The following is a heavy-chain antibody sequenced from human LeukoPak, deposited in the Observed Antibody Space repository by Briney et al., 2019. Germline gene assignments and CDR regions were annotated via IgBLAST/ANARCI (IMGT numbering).Heavy chain of an antibody. CDR1: GLTLSRSW. CDR2: IKQDGSEK. D-gene: IGHD2/OR15-2a*01. CDR3: ARGGTTFEK. V-gene: IGHV3-7*01. Sequence: PGGSLRLSCAGSGLTLSRSWMSWVRQAPGKGLQWVANIKQDGSEKYYVDSVKGRFTISRDNAKNSLYLQMNSLRADDTAVYYCARGGTTFEKWGQGTLVTVSS. J-gene: IGHJ4*02.